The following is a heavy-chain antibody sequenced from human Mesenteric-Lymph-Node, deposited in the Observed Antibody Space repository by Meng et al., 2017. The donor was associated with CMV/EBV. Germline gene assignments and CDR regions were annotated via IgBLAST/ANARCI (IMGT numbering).Heavy chain of an antibody. CDR3: ARRAMYTYAMDV. J-gene: IGHJ6*02. Sequence: GSLRLSCTVSGGSISNYYWSWIRQPPGKGLECIGYIYYSGRTNYNPSLKSRVTISVDTSKNQFSLKLSSVTTADTAVYYCARRAMYTYAMDVWGQGTTVTVSS. D-gene: IGHD1-14*01. CDR1: GGSISNYY. CDR2: IYYSGRT. V-gene: IGHV4-59*01.